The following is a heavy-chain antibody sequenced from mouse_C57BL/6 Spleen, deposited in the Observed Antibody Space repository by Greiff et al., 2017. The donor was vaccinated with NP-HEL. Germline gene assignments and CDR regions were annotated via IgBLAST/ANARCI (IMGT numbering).Heavy chain of an antibody. D-gene: IGHD1-1*01. V-gene: IGHV2-9-1*01. Sequence: VQLQQSGPGLVAPSQSLSITCTVSGFSLTSYAISWVRQPPGKGLEWLGVIWTGGGTNYNSALKSRLSISKDNSKSQVFLKMNSLQTDDTARYYCARDYYYGSSYSFAYWGQGTLVTVSA. CDR1: GFSLTSYA. CDR3: ARDYYYGSSYSFAY. J-gene: IGHJ3*01. CDR2: IWTGGGT.